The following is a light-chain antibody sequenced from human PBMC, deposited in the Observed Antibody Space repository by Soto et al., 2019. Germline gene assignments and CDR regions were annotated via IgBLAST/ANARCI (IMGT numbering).Light chain of an antibody. CDR1: QSVNSS. V-gene: IGKV3-11*01. Sequence: EIVLMQSPGTLSLSPGEGATLSCRASQSVNSSLAWYQQKPGQAPRLLIYDASSRASGIPARFSGSGSGTDFTLIISSLEPEDFAVYYCQQRSNWLTFGGGTKVDIK. CDR3: QQRSNWLT. CDR2: DAS. J-gene: IGKJ4*01.